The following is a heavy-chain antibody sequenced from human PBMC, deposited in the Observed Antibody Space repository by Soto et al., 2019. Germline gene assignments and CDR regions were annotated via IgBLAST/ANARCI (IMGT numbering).Heavy chain of an antibody. Sequence: QVQLVQSGAEVKKPGASVKVSCKASGYTFTSYDINWVRQATGQGLEWMGWMNPNSGNTGYAQKLQSRCTITSRTTISRAYMGLRSLRSEETPVYYCARRGYRNSWYYYSYYVMDVCGQGTTGTVSS. CDR1: GYTFTSYD. J-gene: IGHJ6*02. D-gene: IGHD6-13*01. CDR3: ARRGYRNSWYYYSYYVMDV. CDR2: MNPNSGNT. V-gene: IGHV1-8*01.